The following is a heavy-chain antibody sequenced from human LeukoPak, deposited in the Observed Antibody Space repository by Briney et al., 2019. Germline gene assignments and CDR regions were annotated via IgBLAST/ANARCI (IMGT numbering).Heavy chain of an antibody. D-gene: IGHD3-10*01. V-gene: IGHV1-18*01. CDR3: ARDVWFGERNFDY. Sequence: ASVKVSCKASGYTFKSYGISWVRQAPGQGLEWMGWISAYNGNTNYAQKLQGRVTMTTDTSTSTASMELRSLRSDDTAVYYCARDVWFGERNFDYWGQGTQVTVSS. J-gene: IGHJ4*02. CDR2: ISAYNGNT. CDR1: GYTFKSYG.